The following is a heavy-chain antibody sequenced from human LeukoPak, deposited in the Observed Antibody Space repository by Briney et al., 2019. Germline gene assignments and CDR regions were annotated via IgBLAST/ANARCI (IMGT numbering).Heavy chain of an antibody. D-gene: IGHD3-22*01. CDR1: GGSISSYY. CDR3: ARDVSQSSGYYVSLDY. J-gene: IGHJ4*02. Sequence: SETLSLTCTVSGGSISSYYWSWIRQPPGKGLKWIGYIYYSGSTNYNPSLKSRVTISVDTSKNQFSLKLSSVTAADTAVYYCARDVSQSSGYYVSLDYWGQGTLVTVSS. V-gene: IGHV4-59*01. CDR2: IYYSGST.